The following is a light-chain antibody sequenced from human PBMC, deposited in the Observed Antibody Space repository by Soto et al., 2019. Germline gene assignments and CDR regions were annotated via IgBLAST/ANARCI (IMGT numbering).Light chain of an antibody. CDR3: CSYAGSSTYV. J-gene: IGLJ1*01. CDR1: SSDVGSYIF. Sequence: LKHPASVSGFHRDARTIPLTETSSDVGSYIFVSWFQQHPGKAPKLMIYEGSKRPSGVSNRFSGSKSGNTASLTISGLQAEDEADYYCCSYAGSSTYVFGTGTKVTVL. CDR2: EGS. V-gene: IGLV2-23*01.